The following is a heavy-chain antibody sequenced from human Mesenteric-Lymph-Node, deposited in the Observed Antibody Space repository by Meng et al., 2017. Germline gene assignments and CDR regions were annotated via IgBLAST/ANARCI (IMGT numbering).Heavy chain of an antibody. D-gene: IGHD4-23*01. CDR3: ARTKGGNSEFDY. Sequence: GESLKISCAASGFTFSSYWMGWVRQAPGKGLEWVANIKLDGSEKYYVDSVKGRFTISRDNAKNSLYLQMNSLRAEDTGVYYCARTKGGNSEFDYWGQGTLVTVSS. CDR1: GFTFSSYW. J-gene: IGHJ4*02. CDR2: IKLDGSEK. V-gene: IGHV3-7*01.